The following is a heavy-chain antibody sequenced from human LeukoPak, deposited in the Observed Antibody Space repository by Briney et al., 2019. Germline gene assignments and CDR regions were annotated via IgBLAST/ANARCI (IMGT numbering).Heavy chain of an antibody. Sequence: GGSLRLSCAASGFTVSSSNMGWVRQAPGKGLEWDSVIYSGGATYYPDSVRGRFIISRDLSKNTLFLQMNDLRAEDTAVYYCAKIAVAYFDYWGQGTLVTVSS. V-gene: IGHV3-66*01. CDR3: AKIAVAYFDY. CDR2: IYSGGAT. J-gene: IGHJ4*02. D-gene: IGHD6-19*01. CDR1: GFTVSSSN.